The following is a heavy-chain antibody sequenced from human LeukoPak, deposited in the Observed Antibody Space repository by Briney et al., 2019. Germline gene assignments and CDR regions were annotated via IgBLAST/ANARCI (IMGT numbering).Heavy chain of an antibody. V-gene: IGHV4-34*01. J-gene: IGHJ4*02. Sequence: SETLSLTCAVYGGSFSGYYWSWIRQPPGKGLEWIGEINHSRSTNYNPSLKSRVTISVDTSKNQFSLKLSSVTAADTAVYYCARLRYVTYYYDSSGYFDYWGQGTLVTVSS. D-gene: IGHD3-22*01. CDR3: ARLRYVTYYYDSSGYFDY. CDR2: INHSRST. CDR1: GGSFSGYY.